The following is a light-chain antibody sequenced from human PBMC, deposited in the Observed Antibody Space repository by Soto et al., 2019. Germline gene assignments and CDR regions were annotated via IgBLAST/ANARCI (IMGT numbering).Light chain of an antibody. CDR3: CSYAGGPKV. V-gene: IGLV2-11*01. CDR2: GVS. CDR1: SSDVGGYKY. Sequence: SSLTQPRSVSGSPGQAVTISCTGTSSDVGGYKYVSWYQQKPGKAPKLIIYGVSRWPSGVPNRFSGSKSGNRASLTISGLQAEDEGDYYCCSYAGGPKVFGTGTKVTVL. J-gene: IGLJ1*01.